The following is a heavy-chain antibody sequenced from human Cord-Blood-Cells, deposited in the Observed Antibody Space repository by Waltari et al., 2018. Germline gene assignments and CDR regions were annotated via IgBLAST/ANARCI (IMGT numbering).Heavy chain of an antibody. CDR3: ATAPPTTVTTDGKTGWFDP. CDR2: FDPEDGET. D-gene: IGHD4-17*01. V-gene: IGHV1-24*01. J-gene: IGHJ5*02. CDR1: GYTLTELS. Sequence: QVQLVQSGAEGKKPGASVKVSCKVSGYTLTELSMHWLRTDPGKGSEWMGGFDPEDGETINAQKFQGRVTMTEDTSTDTAYMELSSLRSEDTAVYYCATAPPTTVTTDGKTGWFDPWGQGTLVTVSS.